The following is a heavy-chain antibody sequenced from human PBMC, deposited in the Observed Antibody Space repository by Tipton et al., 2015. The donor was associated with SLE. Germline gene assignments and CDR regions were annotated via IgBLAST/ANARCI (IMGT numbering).Heavy chain of an antibody. CDR1: GFSFSNYW. D-gene: IGHD2/OR15-2a*01. Sequence: SLRLSCAASGFSFSNYWMTWVRQAPGKGLEWVAIINQDGSDKYYVGSVKGRFTISRDNSNNLLYLQMNSLRAEDTAVYYCARDLYRDHAFDIWGQGTMVTVSS. V-gene: IGHV3-7*03. CDR3: ARDLYRDHAFDI. J-gene: IGHJ3*02. CDR2: INQDGSDK.